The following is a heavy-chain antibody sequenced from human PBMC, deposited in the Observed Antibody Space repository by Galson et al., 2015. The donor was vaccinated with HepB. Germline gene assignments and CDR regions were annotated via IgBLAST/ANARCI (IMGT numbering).Heavy chain of an antibody. CDR2: INPTDGST. CDR3: ARGDYLGGSYRPPYDH. D-gene: IGHD3-16*02. J-gene: IGHJ4*02. Sequence: SVKVSCKASRYTFTTYFIHWVRQAPGQGLEWMGIINPTDGSTNYAQKFQGRVTMTRDTSTSTDYINLSSLRSEDTAVYYCARGDYLGGSYRPPYDHWGQGTLVTVSS. V-gene: IGHV1-46*01. CDR1: RYTFTTYF.